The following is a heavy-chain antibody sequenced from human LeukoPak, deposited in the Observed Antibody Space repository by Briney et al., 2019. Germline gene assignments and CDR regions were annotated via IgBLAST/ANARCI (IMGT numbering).Heavy chain of an antibody. J-gene: IGHJ6*03. CDR3: ARAGEQRDLNYYYYYYMDV. D-gene: IGHD6-25*01. CDR1: GYTFTGYY. Sequence: ASVKVSCKASGYTFTGYYMHWVRQAPGQGLEWMGWINPNSGGTNYAQKFQGRVTMTRDTSISTAYMELSRLRSDDTAVYYCARAGEQRDLNYYYYYYMDVWGKGTTVTVSS. CDR2: INPNSGGT. V-gene: IGHV1-2*02.